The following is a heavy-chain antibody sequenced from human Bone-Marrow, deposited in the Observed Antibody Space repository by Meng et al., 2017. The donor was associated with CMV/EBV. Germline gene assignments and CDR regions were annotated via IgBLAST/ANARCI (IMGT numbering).Heavy chain of an antibody. J-gene: IGHJ6*02. D-gene: IGHD3-10*01. CDR1: GFSLSTSGMR. Sequence: SGPTLVKPTQTLTLTCTFSGFSLSTSGMRASWIRQPPGKALEWLARIDWDDDKFYSTSLKTRLTISKDTSKNQVVLTMTNMDPVDTAVYYCARDRRGPYYYYYYGMDVWGQGTTVTVSS. V-gene: IGHV2-70*03. CDR3: ARDRRGPYYYYYYGMDV. CDR2: IDWDDDK.